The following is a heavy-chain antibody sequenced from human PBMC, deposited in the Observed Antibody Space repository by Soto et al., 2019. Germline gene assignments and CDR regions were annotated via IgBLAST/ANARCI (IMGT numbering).Heavy chain of an antibody. CDR3: AREYRGFDY. J-gene: IGHJ4*02. V-gene: IGHV3-33*01. CDR1: GFSFDKYA. D-gene: IGHD2-2*02. Sequence: QVHLVESGGGVVQARRSLRLSCAASGFSFDKYAMQWVRQAPGKGLEWVASTWYDGSDKKYADAVRGRYAISRDNSKNMVYLEMTSLTVEDTAVYYCAREYRGFDYWGQGTLVIVSS. CDR2: TWYDGSDK.